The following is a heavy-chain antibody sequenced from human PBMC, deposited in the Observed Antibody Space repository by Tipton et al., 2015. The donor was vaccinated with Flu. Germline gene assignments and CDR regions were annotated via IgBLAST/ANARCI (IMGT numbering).Heavy chain of an antibody. CDR1: GGSISSSSYY. CDR3: AREVATIGRWFDP. V-gene: IGHV4-39*07. CDR2: IYYSGST. D-gene: IGHD5-12*01. J-gene: IGHJ5*02. Sequence: SLTCTVSGGSISSSSYYWGWIRQPPGEGLEWIGSIYYSGSTYYNPSLTSRVTISVDTSKNQFSLKLSSVTAADTDVYYCAREVATIGRWFDPWGQVTLVSVS.